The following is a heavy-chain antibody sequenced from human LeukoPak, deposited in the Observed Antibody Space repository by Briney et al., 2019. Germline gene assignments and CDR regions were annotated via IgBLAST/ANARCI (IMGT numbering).Heavy chain of an antibody. J-gene: IGHJ5*02. V-gene: IGHV3-23*01. CDR1: GFTFSSYA. D-gene: IGHD6-6*01. Sequence: GGSLRLSCAASGFTFSSYAMSWVRQAPGKGLEWVSAISGSGGSTYYADSVKGRFTISRDDTKNTLYLQMNSLRAEDTAVYYCAKWYSSSSGWFDPWGQGTLVTVSS. CDR3: AKWYSSSSGWFDP. CDR2: ISGSGGST.